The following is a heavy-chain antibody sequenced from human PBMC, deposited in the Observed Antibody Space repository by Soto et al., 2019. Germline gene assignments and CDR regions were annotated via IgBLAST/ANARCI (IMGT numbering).Heavy chain of an antibody. CDR2: IYYSGST. J-gene: IGHJ1*01. V-gene: IGHV4-31*03. CDR3: ARGGQKWELYFQH. CDR1: GGSISSGGYY. D-gene: IGHD1-26*01. Sequence: QVQLQESGPGLVKPSQTLSLTCTVSGGSISSGGYYWSWIRQHPGKGLEWIGYIYYSGSTYYNPSLKSRVTKSVDSSKTQFSLELSSVTAADTAVYYCARGGQKWELYFQHWGQGTLVTVSS.